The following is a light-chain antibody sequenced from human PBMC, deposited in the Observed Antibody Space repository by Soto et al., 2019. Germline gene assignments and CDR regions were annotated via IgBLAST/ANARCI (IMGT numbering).Light chain of an antibody. V-gene: IGLV2-11*01. CDR1: SSDVGGYNY. CDR3: CSYAGSYLV. Sequence: QSALTQPRSVSGSPGQSVTISCTGTSSDVGGYNYVSWYQQHPGKAPKLMIYDVSKRPSGVPDRCSGSKSGNTASLTISGLQSEDEADYYCCSYAGSYLVFGGGTKLTVL. J-gene: IGLJ2*01. CDR2: DVS.